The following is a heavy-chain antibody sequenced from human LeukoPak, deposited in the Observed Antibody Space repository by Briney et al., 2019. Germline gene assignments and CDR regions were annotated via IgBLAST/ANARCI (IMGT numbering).Heavy chain of an antibody. V-gene: IGHV4-38-2*02. D-gene: IGHD1-26*01. Sequence: PSETLSLTCSVSGYSISSGYYWGWIRQPPGKGLESIGSIHHSGSTYYNPSLKSRVTISVDTSKNHFSMQLSSVTAADTAIYYCARVSPQWELDAFDIWGQGTMVTVFS. CDR2: IHHSGST. CDR3: ARVSPQWELDAFDI. J-gene: IGHJ3*02. CDR1: GYSISSGYY.